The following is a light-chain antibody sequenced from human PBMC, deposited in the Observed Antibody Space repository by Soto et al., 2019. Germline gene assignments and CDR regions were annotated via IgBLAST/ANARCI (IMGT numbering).Light chain of an antibody. CDR1: QSVSSW. CDR3: QQYNLYPST. V-gene: IGKV1-5*01. CDR2: DAS. Sequence: DIQMTQSPSTLSASVGDSVTITCRASQSVSSWLAWYQQKPGKAPKVLIYDASSWQSGVPSRFSGSGSGTEFTLTISSLQPDDFATYYCQQYNLYPSTFGQGTEVEIK. J-gene: IGKJ1*01.